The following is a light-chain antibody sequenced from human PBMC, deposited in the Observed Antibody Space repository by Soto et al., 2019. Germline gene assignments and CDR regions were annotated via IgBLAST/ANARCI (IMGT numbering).Light chain of an antibody. CDR2: WAS. J-gene: IGKJ1*01. CDR3: QQYGSSLTWT. V-gene: IGKV4-1*01. CDR1: QSVLYSSNNKNY. Sequence: DIVMTQAPDSLAVSLGERASINCKSSQSVLYSSNNKNYLAWYQQKPGQPPKLLIYWASTRESGVPDRFSGSGSGTDFTLTISRLEPEDFAVYYCQQYGSSLTWTFGQGTKWIS.